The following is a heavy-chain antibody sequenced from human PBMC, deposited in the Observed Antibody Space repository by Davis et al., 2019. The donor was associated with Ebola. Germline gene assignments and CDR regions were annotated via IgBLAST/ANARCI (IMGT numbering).Heavy chain of an antibody. CDR1: GGSFSTYY. CDR3: VRDQWQLRY. Sequence: PSETLSLTCAVYGGSFSTYYWSWIRQSPGKGLEWIGQIHHGGRTSYNPSLKSRVTISVDTSKNQFSLRLTSVTAADTAVFYCVRDQWQLRYWGQGILVTVSS. V-gene: IGHV4-34*01. D-gene: IGHD6-19*01. J-gene: IGHJ4*02. CDR2: IHHGGRT.